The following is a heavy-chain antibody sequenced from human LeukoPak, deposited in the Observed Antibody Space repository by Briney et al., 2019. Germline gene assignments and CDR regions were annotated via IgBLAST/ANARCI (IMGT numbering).Heavy chain of an antibody. Sequence: PSETLSLTCTVSGGSISSGGYYWSWIRQHPGKGLEGIGYIYYSGSTYYNPSLKSRVTISVDTSKNQFSLKLSSVTAADTAVYYCARSEVGATVPFRAFDIWGQGTMVTVSS. V-gene: IGHV4-31*03. CDR1: GGSISSGGYY. CDR3: ARSEVGATVPFRAFDI. D-gene: IGHD1-26*01. CDR2: IYYSGST. J-gene: IGHJ3*02.